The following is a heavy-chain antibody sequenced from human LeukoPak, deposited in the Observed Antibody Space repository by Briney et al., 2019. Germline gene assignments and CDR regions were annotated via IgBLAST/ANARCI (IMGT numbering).Heavy chain of an antibody. D-gene: IGHD6-13*01. CDR3: ASSTWYFNFDY. Sequence: PGGSLRLSCAASGFTFSDDYMNWIRQAPGKGLEWVSYIGTGGITTYYADSVKGRFTISRDNAKNSLYLQMNSLRAEDTAVYYCASSTWYFNFDYWGRGTLVTVSS. CDR1: GFTFSDDY. J-gene: IGHJ4*02. V-gene: IGHV3-11*01. CDR2: IGTGGITT.